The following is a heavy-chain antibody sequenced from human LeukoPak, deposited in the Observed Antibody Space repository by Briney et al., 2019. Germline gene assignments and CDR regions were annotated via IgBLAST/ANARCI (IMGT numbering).Heavy chain of an antibody. CDR2: TSSDLNVK. CDR1: GFTFRNYV. Sequence: GGSLGLSCAASGFTFRNYVIHWVRQAPGKGLEWVAVTSSDLNVKLCADSVKGRFTISRDNSRSTLYLQMNSLRPEDTAIYYCAREGYYGSGSPPSLYFDYWGQGTLVTVSS. CDR3: AREGYYGSGSPPSLYFDY. V-gene: IGHV3-30-3*01. D-gene: IGHD3-10*01. J-gene: IGHJ4*02.